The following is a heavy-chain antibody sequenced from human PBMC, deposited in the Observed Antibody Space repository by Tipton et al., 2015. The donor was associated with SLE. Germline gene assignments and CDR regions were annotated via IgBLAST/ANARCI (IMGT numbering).Heavy chain of an antibody. V-gene: IGHV4-39*01. CDR3: ARGRKHSA. CDR1: GVSISGSNYY. CDR2: ITNNGTT. J-gene: IGHJ5*02. Sequence: TLSLTCTVSGVSISGSNYYWDWIRQPPGKGPEWIGRITNNGTTYYIPSLQSRVTMSVDTSKNQFSLNLTSVTAADTAVYYCARGRKHSAWGQGTLVIVSS. D-gene: IGHD3-3*02.